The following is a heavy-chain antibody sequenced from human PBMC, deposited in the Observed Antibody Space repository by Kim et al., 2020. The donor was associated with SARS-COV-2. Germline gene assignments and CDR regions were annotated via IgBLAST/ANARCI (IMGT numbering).Heavy chain of an antibody. CDR3: ARGALTDTGLKFHSSHLSSRTGGRIGNWFDT. Sequence: SETLSLTWTVSGDSISTYYWSWIRQPAGRGLQWIGRVYASGTTNYSPSLRGRVTISIDTSKNQFSLSLNSVTAADTAVYYCARGALTDTGLKFHSSHLSSRTGGRIGNWFDTWGQGTLVTVSS. CDR1: GDSISTYY. CDR2: VYASGTT. V-gene: IGHV4-4*07. J-gene: IGHJ5*02. D-gene: IGHD2-15*01.